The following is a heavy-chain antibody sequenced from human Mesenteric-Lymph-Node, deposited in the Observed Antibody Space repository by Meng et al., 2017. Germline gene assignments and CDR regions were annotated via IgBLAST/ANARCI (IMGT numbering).Heavy chain of an antibody. CDR3: AKSSLHAGTLYFDS. D-gene: IGHD2-21*02. V-gene: IGHV1-3*01. CDR1: GYSFTTSG. CDR2: VNAASGNT. J-gene: IGHJ4*02. Sequence: QVQLVQSGAEVKNPGASVKVSCKTSGYSFTTSGIHWVRQAPGQSLEWMGWVNAASGNTRYSQKFQDRVTINRDTSASSAYMEVSSLRSEDTAVYYCAKSSLHAGTLYFDSWGQGTLVTVSS.